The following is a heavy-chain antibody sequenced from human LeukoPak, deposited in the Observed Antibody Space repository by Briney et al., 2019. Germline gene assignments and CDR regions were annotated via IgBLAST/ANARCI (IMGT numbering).Heavy chain of an antibody. V-gene: IGHV1-2*02. CDR1: GYSFTAYF. Sequence: ASVKVSCKASGYSFTAYFMHWVRQAPGQGLEWMGWINPNSGGTNYAQKFQGRVTMTRDTSITTAYMEMSRLRSDDTALYYCARSPHILTGENFDYWGQGTLVTVSS. CDR2: INPNSGGT. CDR3: ARSPHILTGENFDY. D-gene: IGHD3-9*01. J-gene: IGHJ4*02.